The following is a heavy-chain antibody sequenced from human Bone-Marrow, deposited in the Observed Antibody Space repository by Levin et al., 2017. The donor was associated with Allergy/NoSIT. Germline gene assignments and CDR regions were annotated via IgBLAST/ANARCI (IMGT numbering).Heavy chain of an antibody. D-gene: IGHD1-26*01. CDR3: ARLAGRRGYSGSLRDPADS. J-gene: IGHJ5*02. CDR2: FSYDGSSK. Sequence: PGGSLRLSCAASGFTLSAHAMYWVRQAPGKGLEWVATFSYDGSSKYYADSVKGRFSISRDTSKSTLYLQMNSLRPEDTAVYYCARLAGRRGYSGSLRDPADSWGQGTLVTVSS. V-gene: IGHV3-30-3*01. CDR1: GFTLSAHA.